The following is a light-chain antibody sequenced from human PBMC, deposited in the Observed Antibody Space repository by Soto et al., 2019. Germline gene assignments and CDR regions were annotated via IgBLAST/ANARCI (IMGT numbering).Light chain of an antibody. Sequence: EFVLTQSPGTLSLSPGERATLSCRASQSVSSSTYLAWYQQKRGQAPRLLISGASSRATGIPDRFSGSGSGTDFTLTISRLEPEDFALYYCQHYVERSPITFGQGTRLEIK. CDR2: GAS. CDR3: QHYVERSPIT. V-gene: IGKV3-20*01. J-gene: IGKJ5*01. CDR1: QSVSSSTY.